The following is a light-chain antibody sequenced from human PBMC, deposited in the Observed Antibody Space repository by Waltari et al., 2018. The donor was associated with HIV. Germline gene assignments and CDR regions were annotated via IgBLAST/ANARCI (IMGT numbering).Light chain of an antibody. CDR1: TSNIGGKT. CDR2: SNN. CDR3: AAWDDSLKGGA. V-gene: IGLV1-44*01. Sequence: QSVLAQPPSASGTPGQRVTISCSGSTSNIGGKTLSWYQQLPGTAPKLLIYSNNERPSGVPDRLSGSTSDTSASLVISGLQSEDEADYYCAAWDDSLKGGAFGTGTKVTVL. J-gene: IGLJ1*01.